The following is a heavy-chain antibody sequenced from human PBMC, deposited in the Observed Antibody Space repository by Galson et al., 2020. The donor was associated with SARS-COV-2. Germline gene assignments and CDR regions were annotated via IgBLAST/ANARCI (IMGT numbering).Heavy chain of an antibody. CDR1: GLIFSDYY. J-gene: IGHJ4*02. V-gene: IGHV3-11*03. D-gene: IGHD6-13*01. CDR3: AGSHKNFWYNFDN. CDR2: ISPSSDYT. Sequence: KIGESLKISCTASGLIFSDYYMTWIRQAPGKGLEWISYISPSSDYTNYADSVRGRFTISRDNTKNSLFLHMDSLRAEDTAVYYCAGSHKNFWYNFDNWGQGALVTVSS.